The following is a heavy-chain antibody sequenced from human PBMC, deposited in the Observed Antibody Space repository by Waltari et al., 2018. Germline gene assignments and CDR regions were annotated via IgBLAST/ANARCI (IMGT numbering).Heavy chain of an antibody. Sequence: QVQLVESGGGVVQSGRSLRLSCFWSGFTFQNPGLNWVRQAPGKGLEWVAVIWYDGSNKNYVDSVKGRFTISRDNSKNTMYLEMNRLRAEDTAVYFCARGDGGSGLGASDIWGQGTMVTVSS. V-gene: IGHV3-33*01. CDR2: IWYDGSNK. CDR1: GFTFQNPG. D-gene: IGHD3-3*01. J-gene: IGHJ3*02. CDR3: ARGDGGSGLGASDI.